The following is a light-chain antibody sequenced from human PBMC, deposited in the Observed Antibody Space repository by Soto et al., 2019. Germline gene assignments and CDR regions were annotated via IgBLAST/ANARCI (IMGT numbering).Light chain of an antibody. CDR3: QQNYSTTWT. Sequence: DIQMTQSPSSLSPSVGDRVTITCRASQDISTYLNWYQQKPGKAPKLLIYAASSLQSGVPSRFSGSGSETDFTLTISSLQPEDFATYSCQQNYSTTWTFGQGTKVEIK. CDR1: QDISTY. V-gene: IGKV1-39*01. J-gene: IGKJ1*01. CDR2: AAS.